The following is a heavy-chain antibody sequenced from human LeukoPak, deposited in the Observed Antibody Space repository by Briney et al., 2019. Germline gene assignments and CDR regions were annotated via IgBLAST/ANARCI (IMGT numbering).Heavy chain of an antibody. CDR1: GFTFGSYE. Sequence: GGSLRLPCAASGFTFGSYEMNWVRQAPGKGLEWVSYISSSGSTIYYADSVKGRFTISRDNAKNSLYLQMNSLRAEDTAVYYCARDQYYGSGTYYNSSKGYFDYWGQGTLVTVSS. D-gene: IGHD3-10*01. CDR2: ISSSGSTI. J-gene: IGHJ4*02. V-gene: IGHV3-48*03. CDR3: ARDQYYGSGTYYNSSKGYFDY.